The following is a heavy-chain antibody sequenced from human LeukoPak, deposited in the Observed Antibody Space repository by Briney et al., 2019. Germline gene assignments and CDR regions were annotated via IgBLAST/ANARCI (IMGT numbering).Heavy chain of an antibody. CDR3: ARGTKWEVAVAGGEYFQH. CDR2: INHSGST. CDR1: GGSFSGYY. D-gene: IGHD6-19*01. J-gene: IGHJ1*01. Sequence: SETLSLTCAVYGGSFSGYYWSWIRQPPGKGLEWIGEINHSGSTNYNPSLKSRVTISVDTSKNQFSLKLSSVTAADTAVYYCARGTKWEVAVAGGEYFQHWGQGTLVTVSP. V-gene: IGHV4-34*01.